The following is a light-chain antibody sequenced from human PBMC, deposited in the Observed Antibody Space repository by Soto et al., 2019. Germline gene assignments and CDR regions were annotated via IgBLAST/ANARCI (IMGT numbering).Light chain of an antibody. CDR3: QHYDGSPQT. J-gene: IGKJ2*01. CDR2: GVF. CDR1: QTVNSDY. Sequence: ETVLTQSPGTVSLSPGERATLSCTTSQTVNSDYLAWYQQKPGQAPRLLIYGVFNRATGIPDGFSGSGSGTYFTLTISGLEPEDSAVYYCQHYDGSPQTFGQGTNLEI. V-gene: IGKV3-20*01.